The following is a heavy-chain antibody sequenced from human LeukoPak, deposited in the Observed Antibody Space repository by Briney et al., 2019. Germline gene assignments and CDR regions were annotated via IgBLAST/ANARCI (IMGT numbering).Heavy chain of an antibody. J-gene: IGHJ4*02. CDR1: GFTFSSYA. CDR3: AKALVYR. CDR2: ISYDATNK. D-gene: IGHD6-6*01. Sequence: GGSLRLSCGVSGFTFSSYAVHWIRQAPGRGLEWVAFISYDATNKYYADSVKGRFTISRDNSKNTLYLQMNSLRAEDTAVYYCAKALVYRWGQGTLVTVSS. V-gene: IGHV3-30-3*01.